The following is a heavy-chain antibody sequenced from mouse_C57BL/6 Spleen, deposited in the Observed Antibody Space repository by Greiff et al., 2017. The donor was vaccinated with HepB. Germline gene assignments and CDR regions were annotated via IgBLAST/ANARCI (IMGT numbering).Heavy chain of an antibody. D-gene: IGHD3-1*01. Sequence: EVQVVESGGDLVKPGGSLKLSCAASGFTFSSYGMSWVRQTPDKRLEWVATISSGGSYTYYPDSVKGRFTISRDNAKNTLYLQMSSLKSEDTAMYYCARQGTREWFAYWGQGTLVTVSA. J-gene: IGHJ3*01. CDR2: ISSGGSYT. V-gene: IGHV5-6*01. CDR3: ARQGTREWFAY. CDR1: GFTFSSYG.